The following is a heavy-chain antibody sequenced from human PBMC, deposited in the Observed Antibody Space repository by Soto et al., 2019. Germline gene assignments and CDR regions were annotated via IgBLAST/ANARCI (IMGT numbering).Heavy chain of an antibody. V-gene: IGHV3-74*01. CDR2: INSDGSST. J-gene: IGHJ4*02. D-gene: IGHD3-22*01. Sequence: PGGSLRLSCAASGFTFSSYWMHWVRQAPGKGLVWVSRINSDGSSTTYADSVKGRFTISRDNAKNSLYLQMNSLRAEDTAVYHCARAERPYYDSSGYLDRGQGTLVTVSS. CDR3: ARAERPYYDSSGYLD. CDR1: GFTFSSYW.